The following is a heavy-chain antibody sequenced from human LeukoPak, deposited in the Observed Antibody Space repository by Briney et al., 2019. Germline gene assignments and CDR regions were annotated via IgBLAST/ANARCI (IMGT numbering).Heavy chain of an antibody. J-gene: IGHJ4*02. V-gene: IGHV3-72*01. D-gene: IGHD6-13*01. CDR2: SRNKANSYTT. CDR3: ARAYSTTWYSPGY. Sequence: GGSLRLSCAASGFTFSDHYMDWVRQAPGKGLEWVGRSRNKANSYTTDYAASLKGRFTISRDDSKNSLYLQMNSLKTEDTAIYYCARAYSTTWYSPGYWGQGTLVTVSS. CDR1: GFTFSDHY.